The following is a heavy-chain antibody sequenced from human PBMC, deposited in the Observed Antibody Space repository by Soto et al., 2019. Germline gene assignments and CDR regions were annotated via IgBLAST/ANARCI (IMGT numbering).Heavy chain of an antibody. Sequence: PSETLSLTCAVSGGSISSSNWWSWVRQPPGKGLEWIGEIYHSGSTNYNPSLKSRVTISVDKSKNQFSLKLSSVTAADTAVYYCARKKLVRQGYFDYWGQGTLVTVSS. CDR1: GGSISSSNW. V-gene: IGHV4-4*02. J-gene: IGHJ4*02. CDR2: IYHSGST. D-gene: IGHD6-6*01. CDR3: ARKKLVRQGYFDY.